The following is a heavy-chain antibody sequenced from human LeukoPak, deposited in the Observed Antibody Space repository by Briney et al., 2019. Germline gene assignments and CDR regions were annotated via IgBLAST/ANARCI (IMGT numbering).Heavy chain of an antibody. J-gene: IGHJ6*03. D-gene: IGHD2-2*01. CDR2: ISGSGGST. CDR3: AKRPLKVVVVPAASYYMDV. CDR1: GFTFSSYA. Sequence: GGSLRLSCAASGFTFSSYAMSWVRQAPGKGLEWVSAISGSGGSTYYADSVKGRFTISRDNSKNTLYLQMNSRRAEDTAVYYCAKRPLKVVVVPAASYYMDVWGKGTTVTVSS. V-gene: IGHV3-23*01.